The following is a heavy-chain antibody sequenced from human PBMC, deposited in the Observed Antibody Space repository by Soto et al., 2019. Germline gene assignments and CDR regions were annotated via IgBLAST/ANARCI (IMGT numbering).Heavy chain of an antibody. CDR3: AGGGGKDSPRYYDYGMDV. CDR2: IIPIFGTA. D-gene: IGHD1-26*01. V-gene: IGHV1-69*12. Sequence: QVQLVQSGAEVKKPGSSVKVSCKASGGTFSSYAISWVRQAPGQGLEWMGGIIPIFGTANYAQKFQGRVTITADESTSTAYMELSSLRSEDTAVYYCAGGGGKDSPRYYDYGMDVWGQGTTVTVSS. CDR1: GGTFSSYA. J-gene: IGHJ6*02.